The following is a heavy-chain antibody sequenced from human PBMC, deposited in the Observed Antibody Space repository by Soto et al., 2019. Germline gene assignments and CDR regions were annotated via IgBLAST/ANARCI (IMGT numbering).Heavy chain of an antibody. CDR3: GREDYNGMDV. J-gene: IGHJ6*02. Sequence: EVQLVESGGGLVQPGGSLRLSCAASGFTVSSNYMSWVRQAPGKGLEWVSVIYSGGNTHYADSVKGRFTISRDNSKDTLYLQMTSLRAGGTAVYYCGREDYNGMDVWGQGTTVSVSS. CDR2: IYSGGNT. V-gene: IGHV3-53*01. CDR1: GFTVSSNY.